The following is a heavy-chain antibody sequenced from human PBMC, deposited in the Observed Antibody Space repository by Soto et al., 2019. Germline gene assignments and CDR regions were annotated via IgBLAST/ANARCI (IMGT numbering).Heavy chain of an antibody. J-gene: IGHJ4*02. CDR2: IIPNLGIA. V-gene: IGHV1-69*02. Sequence: QVQLVQSGAEVKKPGSSVKVSCKASGGTFSSYTISWVRQAPGQGLEWMGRIIPNLGIANYAQKFQGRVTINADKYTSKAYMELSSVRSEDTAVYSCVGDPHLDYWGQGTLVTVSA. CDR3: VGDPHLDY. D-gene: IGHD3-16*01. CDR1: GGTFSSYT.